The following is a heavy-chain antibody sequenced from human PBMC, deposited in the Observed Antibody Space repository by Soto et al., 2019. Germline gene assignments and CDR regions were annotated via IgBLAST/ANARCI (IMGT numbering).Heavy chain of an antibody. J-gene: IGHJ4*02. D-gene: IGHD2-15*01. CDR2: IWYDGSNK. CDR1: GFTFSSYG. V-gene: IGHV3-33*01. Sequence: QVQLVESGGGVVQPGRSLRLSCAASGFTFSSYGMHWVRQAPGKGLEWVAVIWYDGSNKYYADSVKGRFTISRDNSKNTLYLQMNSLRAEDTAVYYCARTAYCSGGSCYSGGYFDYWGQGTLVTVSS. CDR3: ARTAYCSGGSCYSGGYFDY.